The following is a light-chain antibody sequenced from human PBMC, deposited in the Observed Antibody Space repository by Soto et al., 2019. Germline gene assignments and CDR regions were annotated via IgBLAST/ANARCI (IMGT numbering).Light chain of an antibody. J-gene: IGKJ5*01. V-gene: IGKV3-11*01. Sequence: VLTQSPATLSLSPGERATLSGRASQSIHTSLAWYQQKPGQPPRLVVYDSTLRANGVPDRFGGSRSGTEFTLTINNLEPEDFAVYYCQQRNVWPPITFGQGTRLEI. CDR2: DST. CDR3: QQRNVWPPIT. CDR1: QSIHTS.